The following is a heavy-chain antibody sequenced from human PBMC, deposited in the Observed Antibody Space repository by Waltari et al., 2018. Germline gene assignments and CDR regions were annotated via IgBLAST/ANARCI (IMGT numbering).Heavy chain of an antibody. Sequence: QVQLQESGPGLVKPSETLSLTFAVSGYSISSGYYLGWLRHPPGKGLEWIGSIYHSGSTYYNPALKSRVTISVDTSKNQFSLKLSSVTAADTAVYYCARHGRLNYYYYGMDVWGQGTTVTVSS. CDR3: ARHGRLNYYYYGMDV. J-gene: IGHJ6*02. V-gene: IGHV4-38-2*01. CDR1: GYSISSGYY. D-gene: IGHD1-26*01. CDR2: IYHSGST.